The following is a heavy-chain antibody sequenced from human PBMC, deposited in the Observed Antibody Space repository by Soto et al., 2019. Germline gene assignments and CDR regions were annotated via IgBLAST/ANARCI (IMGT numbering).Heavy chain of an antibody. V-gene: IGHV3-53*01. J-gene: IGHJ4*02. CDR2: FYSGGST. CDR1: GFTVSTNY. Sequence: GGSLRLSCEAFGFTVSTNYMSWVRQTPGKGLEWVSVFYSGGSTFYADSVKGRFTISRDNSRNTLYLQMRSPRAEDTAVYYCARGFPSMTYYGEYYFDYWGQGAIVTVYS. CDR3: ARGFPSMTYYGEYYFDY. D-gene: IGHD3-10*01.